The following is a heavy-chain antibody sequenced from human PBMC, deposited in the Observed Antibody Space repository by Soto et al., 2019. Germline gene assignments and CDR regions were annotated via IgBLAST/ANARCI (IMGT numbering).Heavy chain of an antibody. J-gene: IGHJ4*02. V-gene: IGHV4-59*08. CDR3: ARGRGYYYGRSGYYFDQ. CDR1: GASLSPNY. D-gene: IGHD3-22*01. Sequence: SETLSLTCTVSGASLSPNYWSWIRQPPGKGLEWVGYIYYDGTARHNPSLKSRVTISLETSRNQFSLKLSSVTAADTAVYYCARGRGYYYGRSGYYFDQWGQGARVTVSS. CDR2: IYYDGTA.